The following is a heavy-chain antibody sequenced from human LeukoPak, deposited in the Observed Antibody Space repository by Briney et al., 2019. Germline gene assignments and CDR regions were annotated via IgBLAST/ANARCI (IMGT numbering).Heavy chain of an antibody. CDR2: ISGSGGST. J-gene: IGHJ4*02. CDR3: ATYTSTTIFGVVTPFDY. Sequence: PGGSLRLSCAASGFTFSSYAMSWVRQAPGKGLEWVSAISGSGGSTYYADSVKGRFTISRDNSKNTLYLQMNSLRAEDTAVYYCATYTSTTIFGVVTPFDYWGQGTLVTVSS. V-gene: IGHV3-23*01. CDR1: GFTFSSYA. D-gene: IGHD3-3*01.